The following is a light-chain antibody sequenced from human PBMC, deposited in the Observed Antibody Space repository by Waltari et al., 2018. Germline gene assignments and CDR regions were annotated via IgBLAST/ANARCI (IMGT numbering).Light chain of an antibody. J-gene: IGKJ1*01. Sequence: EIVLMQSPGTLSLSPGERATLSCRASQSVSRTLAWYQQKPGQAHRLLIYDASSSATGIPDRFSGSGSGTDFSLTISRLEPEDFAVYYCQKYGTLPATFGQGTKVEIK. CDR3: QKYGTLPAT. CDR2: DAS. V-gene: IGKV3-20*01. CDR1: QSVSRT.